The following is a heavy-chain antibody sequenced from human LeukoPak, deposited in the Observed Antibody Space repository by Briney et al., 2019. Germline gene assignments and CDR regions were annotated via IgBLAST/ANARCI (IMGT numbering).Heavy chain of an antibody. J-gene: IGHJ5*02. CDR2: IYPGDSDT. CDR3: ARGPESSLIVVVPAAIWFDP. CDR1: GYSFTSYW. D-gene: IGHD2-2*01. V-gene: IGHV5-51*01. Sequence: GESLKISCKGSGYSFTSYWIGWVRQMPGKGLEWMGIIYPGDSDTRYSPSFQGQVTISADKSISTAYLQWSSLKASDTAMYYCARGPESSLIVVVPAAIWFDPWGQGTLVTVSS.